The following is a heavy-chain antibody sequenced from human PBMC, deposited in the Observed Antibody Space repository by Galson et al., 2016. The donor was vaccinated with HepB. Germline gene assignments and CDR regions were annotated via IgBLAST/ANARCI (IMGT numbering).Heavy chain of an antibody. V-gene: IGHV2-70*17. D-gene: IGHD3-10*01. J-gene: IGHJ3*02. CDR1: GFPLSTSGMC. CDR2: IDWDDDK. Sequence: PALVTPPQTLTLTCTFSGFPLSTSGMCVSWIRQPQGKALEWLARIDWDDDKFYSTSLKTRLTISKDTSKNQVVLTMTNMDPVDTATYYCARADGLGAFDIWGQGTMVTVSS. CDR3: ARADGLGAFDI.